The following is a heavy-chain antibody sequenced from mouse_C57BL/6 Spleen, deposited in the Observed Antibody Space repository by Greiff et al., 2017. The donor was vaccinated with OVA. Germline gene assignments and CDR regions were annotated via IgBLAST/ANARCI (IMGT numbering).Heavy chain of an antibody. CDR2: IWGDDDT. D-gene: IGHD1-1*01. Sequence: QVQLKESGPGILQPSQTLSLTCSFSGFSLSTFGMGVGWIRQPSGKGLEWLAHIWGDDDTYYNPALKSRLTISKDTSNNQVFLKIANVHTADTATYYCARKGYYGCYWYFDVWGTGTTVTVSS. CDR1: GFSLSTFGMG. CDR3: ARKGYYGCYWYFDV. V-gene: IGHV8-8*01. J-gene: IGHJ1*03.